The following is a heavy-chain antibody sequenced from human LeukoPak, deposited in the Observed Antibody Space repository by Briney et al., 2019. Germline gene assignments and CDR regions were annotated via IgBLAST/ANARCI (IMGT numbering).Heavy chain of an antibody. V-gene: IGHV5-51*01. Sequence: GESLKISCKGSGYSFTSYWIDWVRQMPGKGLEWMGIIYPGDSDTRYSPSFQGQVTISADKSISTAYLQWSSLKASDTAMYYCARFKCVSSTPYYFDYWGQGTLVTVSS. CDR1: GYSFTSYW. D-gene: IGHD1-26*01. CDR2: IYPGDSDT. CDR3: ARFKCVSSTPYYFDY. J-gene: IGHJ4*02.